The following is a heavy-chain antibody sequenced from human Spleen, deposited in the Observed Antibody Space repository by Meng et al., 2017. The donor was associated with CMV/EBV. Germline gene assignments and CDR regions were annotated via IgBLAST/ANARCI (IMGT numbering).Heavy chain of an antibody. J-gene: IGHJ4*02. CDR3: ATVTTDY. CDR2: IRYDGSNE. Sequence: GESLKISCVASRFTFDNYGMHWVRQAPGKGLEWVAFIRYDGSNEYYADSVKGRFIIYRDNSKNTLYLQMNSLRAEDTAVYYCATVTTDYWGQGTLVTVSS. CDR1: RFTFDNYG. D-gene: IGHD4-17*01. V-gene: IGHV3-30*02.